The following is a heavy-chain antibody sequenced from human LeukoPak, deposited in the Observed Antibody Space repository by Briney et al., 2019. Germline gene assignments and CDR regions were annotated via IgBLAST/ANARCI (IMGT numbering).Heavy chain of an antibody. J-gene: IGHJ4*02. CDR1: GYSFISYW. CDR2: IYPGDSDT. CDR3: ARQGAMAISMDY. V-gene: IGHV5-51*01. Sequence: GESLKISCKVSGYSFISYWIAWVRQMPGKGLEWMGIIYPGDSDTRYRPSFQGQVTISVDKSISTAYLQWSSLKAPDTAMYFCARQGAMAISMDYWGQGTLVTVSS. D-gene: IGHD5-24*01.